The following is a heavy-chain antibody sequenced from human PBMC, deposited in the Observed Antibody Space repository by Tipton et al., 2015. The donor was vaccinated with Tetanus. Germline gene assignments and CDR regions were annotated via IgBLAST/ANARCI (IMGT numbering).Heavy chain of an antibody. CDR2: IWPGDSST. D-gene: IGHD6-6*01. Sequence: QLVQSGAEMRKPGESLKISCQASGYTFATSWIAWVRQVPGIGLEWMGIIWPGDSSTRYSPSFQGQVTISADKSINTAYLQWSSLKASDIAVFYCARSYSSSSYWYFDLWGRGTLVTVSS. CDR3: ARSYSSSSYWYFDL. V-gene: IGHV5-51*01. CDR1: GYTFATSW. J-gene: IGHJ2*01.